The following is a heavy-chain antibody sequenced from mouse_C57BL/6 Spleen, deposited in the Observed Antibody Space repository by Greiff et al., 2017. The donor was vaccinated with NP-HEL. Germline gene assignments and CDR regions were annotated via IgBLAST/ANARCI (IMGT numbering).Heavy chain of an antibody. CDR3: ARGVITTVVTFDY. J-gene: IGHJ2*01. Sequence: QVQLQQSGAELVKPGASVKISCKASGYAFSSYWMNWVKQRPGKGLEWIGQIYPGDGDTNYNGKFKGKATLTADKSSSTAYMQLSSLTSEDSAVYCCARGVITTVVTFDYWGQGTTLTVSS. V-gene: IGHV1-80*01. D-gene: IGHD1-1*01. CDR2: IYPGDGDT. CDR1: GYAFSSYW.